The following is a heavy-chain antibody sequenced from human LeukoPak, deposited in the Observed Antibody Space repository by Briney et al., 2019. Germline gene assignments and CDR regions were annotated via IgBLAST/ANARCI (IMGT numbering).Heavy chain of an antibody. Sequence: SQTLSLTCTVSSGSISSGGYYWSWIRQHPGKGLEWIGYIYYSGSTYYNPSLKSRVTISVDTSKNQFSLKLSSVTAADTAVYYCARALRDIVVVPAAPYYYYGMDVWGQGTTVTVSS. V-gene: IGHV4-31*03. D-gene: IGHD2-2*01. J-gene: IGHJ6*02. CDR3: ARALRDIVVVPAAPYYYYGMDV. CDR1: SGSISSGGYY. CDR2: IYYSGST.